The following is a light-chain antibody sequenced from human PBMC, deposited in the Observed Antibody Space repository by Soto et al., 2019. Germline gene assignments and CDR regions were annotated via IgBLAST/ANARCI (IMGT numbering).Light chain of an antibody. CDR3: KSYAGSNTYV. Sequence: QSVLTQPPSASGSPGQSVTIHCTGTRNDIGAYEFVSWYQHHPGKAPTLIVYVVVQRLSGVPDRFSGSMSGNTASLTVSGLQAADEADYYCKSYAGSNTYVFGTGTKVTVL. CDR2: VVV. J-gene: IGLJ1*01. V-gene: IGLV2-8*01. CDR1: RNDIGAYEF.